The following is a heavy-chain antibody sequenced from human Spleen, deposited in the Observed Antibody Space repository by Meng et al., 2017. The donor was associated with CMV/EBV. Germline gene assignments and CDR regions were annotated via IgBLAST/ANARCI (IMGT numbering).Heavy chain of an antibody. V-gene: IGHV1-2*02. D-gene: IGHD1-26*01. Sequence: ASVKVSCKASGGTFSSYTISWVRQAPGQGLEWMGWVNPNSGGTNYAQNFQGRVTMTRDTSINTVYMELSSLRSDDTAVYYCARAGVGAASAFDYWGQGTLVTVSS. CDR1: GGTFSSYT. J-gene: IGHJ4*02. CDR2: VNPNSGGT. CDR3: ARAGVGAASAFDY.